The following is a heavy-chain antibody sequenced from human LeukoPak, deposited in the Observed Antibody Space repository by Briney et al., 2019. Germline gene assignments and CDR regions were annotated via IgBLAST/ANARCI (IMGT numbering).Heavy chain of an antibody. J-gene: IGHJ3*02. CDR2: INAGNGNT. CDR1: GYTFTSYA. CDR3: ARDGEYGSRWHSAFDI. Sequence: VASVKVSCKASGYTFTSYAMHWVRQAPGQRLEWMGWINAGNGNTTYSQKFQGRVTITRDTSANTAYMELSSLRSEDTAVYYCARDGEYGSRWHSAFDIWGQRATGTVSS. D-gene: IGHD6-13*01. V-gene: IGHV1-3*01.